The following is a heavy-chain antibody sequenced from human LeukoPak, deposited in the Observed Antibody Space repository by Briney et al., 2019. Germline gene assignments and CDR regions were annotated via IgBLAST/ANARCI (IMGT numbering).Heavy chain of an antibody. CDR1: GGSISSYY. J-gene: IGHJ4*02. D-gene: IGHD4-17*01. CDR2: VYYNGLT. Sequence: SETLSLTCTVSGGSISSYYWSWIRQPPGKGLEWIGYVYYNGLTSYNASLRSRLILSVDTARNQVSLKLTSVTAADTAVYYCTREVSTVTFDYWGQGTLVTVSS. V-gene: IGHV4-59*01. CDR3: TREVSTVTFDY.